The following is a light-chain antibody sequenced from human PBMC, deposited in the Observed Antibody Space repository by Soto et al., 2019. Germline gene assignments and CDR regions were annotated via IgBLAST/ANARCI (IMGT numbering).Light chain of an antibody. CDR1: SSDVGAYNY. Sequence: QSVLTQPPSASGSRGQSVTIFCTGTSSDVGAYNYVSWYQQHPGKAPKLLIFEVTKRPSGVPDRLSGSKSDNTASLTVSGLQAEDEADYYCSSYAGSKHYVFGTGTKVTVL. V-gene: IGLV2-8*01. CDR3: SSYAGSKHYV. CDR2: EVT. J-gene: IGLJ1*01.